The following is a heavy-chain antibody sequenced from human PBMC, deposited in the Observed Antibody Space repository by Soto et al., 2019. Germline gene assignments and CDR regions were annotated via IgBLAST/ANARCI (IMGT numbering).Heavy chain of an antibody. CDR2: ISSSGSTI. CDR1: GFTFSSYE. Sequence: GGSLRLSCAASGFTFSSYEMNWVRQAPGKGLEWVSYISSSGSTIYYADSVKGRFTISRDNAKNSLYLQMNSLRAEDTAVYYCASSTNDYVWGSYRSRWFDPWGQGTLVTVSS. V-gene: IGHV3-48*03. D-gene: IGHD3-16*02. J-gene: IGHJ5*02. CDR3: ASSTNDYVWGSYRSRWFDP.